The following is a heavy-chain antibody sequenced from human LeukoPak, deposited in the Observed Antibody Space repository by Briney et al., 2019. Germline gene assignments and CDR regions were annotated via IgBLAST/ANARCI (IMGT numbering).Heavy chain of an antibody. CDR3: ARVGQVAALDFDY. J-gene: IGHJ4*02. V-gene: IGHV1-2*02. Sequence: ASVKVSCKASGYTFTGYYIHWVRQAPGQGLEWMGWINPNSGGTNYAQKFQGRVTMTRDTSIPTAYMELSRLISDDTALYYCARVGQVAALDFDYWGRGTLVTVSS. CDR1: GYTFTGYY. D-gene: IGHD2-15*01. CDR2: INPNSGGT.